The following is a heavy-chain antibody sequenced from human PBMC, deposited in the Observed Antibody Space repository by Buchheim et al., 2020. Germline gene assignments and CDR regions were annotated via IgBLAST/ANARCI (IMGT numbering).Heavy chain of an antibody. CDR2: ISGSGGST. D-gene: IGHD4-17*01. J-gene: IGHJ4*02. V-gene: IGHV3-23*01. CDR3: AKVSNDYGDYVSDY. CDR1: GFTFGNYA. Sequence: EVQLLESGGGLVQPGGSLRLSCAASGFTFGNYAMTWVRQAPGKGLEWVSSISGSGGSTYYADGVKGRFTISRDNSKNTLYLQMNSLRAVDTAVYYCAKVSNDYGDYVSDYWGQGTL.